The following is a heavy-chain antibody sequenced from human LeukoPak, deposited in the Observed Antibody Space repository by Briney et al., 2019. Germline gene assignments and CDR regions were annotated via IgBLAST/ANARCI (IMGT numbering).Heavy chain of an antibody. J-gene: IGHJ6*03. CDR3: ARDRDSSGWDLYYYYYMDV. CDR2: ISSSSSYI. V-gene: IGHV3-21*01. CDR1: GFSISTYN. D-gene: IGHD6-19*01. Sequence: GGSLRLSCAASGFSISTYNMNWVRLAPGKGLEWVSSISSSSSYIYYADSMKGRFTISRDNANNSLYLQMNSLRAEDTAVYYCARDRDSSGWDLYYYYYMDVWGKGTTVTVSS.